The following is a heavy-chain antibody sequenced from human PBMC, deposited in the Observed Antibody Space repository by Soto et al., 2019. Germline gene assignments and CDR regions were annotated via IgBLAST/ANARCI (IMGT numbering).Heavy chain of an antibody. D-gene: IGHD3-10*01. Sequence: GESLKISCAASGFTFSSYSMNWVRQAPGKGLEWVSSISSSSSYIYYADSVKGRFTISRDNAKNSLYLQMNSLRAEDTAVYYCARDKGSYYNYYYYGMDVWGQGTTVTVSS. V-gene: IGHV3-21*01. CDR2: ISSSSSYI. J-gene: IGHJ6*02. CDR1: GFTFSSYS. CDR3: ARDKGSYYNYYYYGMDV.